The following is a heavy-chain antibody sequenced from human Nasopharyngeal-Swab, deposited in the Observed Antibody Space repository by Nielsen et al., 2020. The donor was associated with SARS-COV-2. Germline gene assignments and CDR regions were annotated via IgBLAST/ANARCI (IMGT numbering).Heavy chain of an antibody. Sequence: GESLKISCAASGFTFSTYAMTWVRQAPGKGLEWVSTIDAGGGNTWYADSVKGRFTISRENAKNSLYLQMNSLRAGDTAVYYCARGIGYSSGVYGMDVWGQGTTVTVSS. CDR2: IDAGGGNT. CDR1: GFTFSTYA. CDR3: ARGIGYSSGVYGMDV. J-gene: IGHJ6*02. D-gene: IGHD6-19*01. V-gene: IGHV3-23*01.